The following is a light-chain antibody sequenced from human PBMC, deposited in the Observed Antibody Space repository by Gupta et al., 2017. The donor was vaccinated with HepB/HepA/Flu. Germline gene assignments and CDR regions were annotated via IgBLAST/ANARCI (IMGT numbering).Light chain of an antibody. CDR3: SSYTSSSTWV. J-gene: IGLJ3*02. Sequence: QSALTQPPSVSGSPGQSVTISCNGTRSDVGSYNRVSWYHKPPGTAPKLMIYEVSNRPSGVPDRFSGSKSGNTASLTISELQAEDEADYYCSSYTSSSTWVFGGGTRLTVL. V-gene: IGLV2-18*02. CDR1: RSDVGSYNR. CDR2: EVS.